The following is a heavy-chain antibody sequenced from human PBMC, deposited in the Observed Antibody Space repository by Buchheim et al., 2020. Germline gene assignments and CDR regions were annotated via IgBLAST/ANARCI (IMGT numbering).Heavy chain of an antibody. J-gene: IGHJ4*02. CDR2: IGGDGRS. CDR1: GFSFSANA. V-gene: IGHV3-23*01. D-gene: IGHD3-3*02. Sequence: DVQLLQSGGGLVQPGGSLRLSCAASGFSFSANAMSWVRQAPGRGLEWVSGIGGDGRSHYADSVQGRFTISRDSSKDTLYLQMNGLRVKDTATYYCAKDLHFWSAMDYWGQGAL. CDR3: AKDLHFWSAMDY.